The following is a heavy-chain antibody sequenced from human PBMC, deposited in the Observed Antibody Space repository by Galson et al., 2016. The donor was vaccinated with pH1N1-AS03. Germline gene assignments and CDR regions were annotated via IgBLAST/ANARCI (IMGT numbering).Heavy chain of an antibody. D-gene: IGHD3-10*01. CDR2: IDPSGGGT. Sequence: SCKASGYTFTRYYMHWVRQAPGQGLEWMGVIDPSGGGTTYAQKFRGRVTMTRDTSTTTAHMELSSLRSEDTAIYYCVAYGSGTQAYFDYWGQGTLVTVSS. CDR1: GYTFTRYY. CDR3: VAYGSGTQAYFDY. V-gene: IGHV1-46*01. J-gene: IGHJ4*02.